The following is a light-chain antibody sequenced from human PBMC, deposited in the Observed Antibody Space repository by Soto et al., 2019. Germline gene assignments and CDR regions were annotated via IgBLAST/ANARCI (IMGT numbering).Light chain of an antibody. V-gene: IGKV1-27*01. J-gene: IGKJ2*01. Sequence: DIQMTQSPSSLSASVGVRVTITCRASQGIRNYLAWYQQKPGKVPKLLIYTASTLQSGVPSRFSGSGYGTDFTFTISSLQPEDVATYYCQKYSSPPYTFGQGTKLEI. CDR1: QGIRNY. CDR2: TAS. CDR3: QKYSSPPYT.